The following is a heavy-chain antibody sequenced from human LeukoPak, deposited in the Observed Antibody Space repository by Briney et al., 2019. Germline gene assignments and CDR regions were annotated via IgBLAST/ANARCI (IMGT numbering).Heavy chain of an antibody. CDR2: ISSSSSYI. J-gene: IGHJ4*02. D-gene: IGHD3-22*01. Sequence: GGSLRLSCAASGFTFSSYSMNWVRQAPGKGLEWVSSISSSSSYIYYADSVKGRFTISRDNAKNSLYLQMNSLRAEDTAVYYCAREDYYDSSGYFDYWGQGTLVTVSS. CDR1: GFTFSSYS. CDR3: AREDYYDSSGYFDY. V-gene: IGHV3-21*01.